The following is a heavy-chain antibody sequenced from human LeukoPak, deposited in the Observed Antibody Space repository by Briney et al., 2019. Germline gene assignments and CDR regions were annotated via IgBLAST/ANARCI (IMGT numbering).Heavy chain of an antibody. CDR3: AREDDSSGYPYDY. J-gene: IGHJ4*02. V-gene: IGHV3-21*01. D-gene: IGHD3-22*01. Sequence: GGSLRLSCAASGFTFSSYSMNWVRQAPGKGLEWVSSISSSSSYIYYADSVKGRFTISRDNAKNSLYLQMNSLRAVDTAVYYCAREDDSSGYPYDYWGQGTLVTVSS. CDR1: GFTFSSYS. CDR2: ISSSSSYI.